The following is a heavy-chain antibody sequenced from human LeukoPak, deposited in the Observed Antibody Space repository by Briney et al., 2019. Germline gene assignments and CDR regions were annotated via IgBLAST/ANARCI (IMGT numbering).Heavy chain of an antibody. CDR1: GYTFTSYY. J-gene: IGHJ3*02. D-gene: IGHD6-13*01. CDR2: INPNSGGT. Sequence: ASVKVSCKASGYTFTSYYMHWVRQAPGQGLEWMGWINPNSGGTNYAQKFQGRVTMTRDTSISTAYMELSRLRSDDTAVYYCASPAYSSSWGRSLAFDIWGQGTMVTVSS. V-gene: IGHV1-2*02. CDR3: ASPAYSSSWGRSLAFDI.